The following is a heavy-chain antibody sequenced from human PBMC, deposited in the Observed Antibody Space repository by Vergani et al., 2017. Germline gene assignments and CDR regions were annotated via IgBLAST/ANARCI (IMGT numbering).Heavy chain of an antibody. D-gene: IGHD1-14*01. CDR2: TWYDGNNK. CDR1: GFTFNQYG. Sequence: QVQLVESGGGVVQPGRSLRLSCAASGFTFNQYGMHWVRQAPGKGLEWVAVTWYDGNNKQYADSVKGRFTISRDNSKSTMYLQMNRLRDEDTGGYYCARDLRLLYNRFDPWGQGTLVTVSS. J-gene: IGHJ5*02. V-gene: IGHV3-33*01. CDR3: ARDLRLLYNRFDP.